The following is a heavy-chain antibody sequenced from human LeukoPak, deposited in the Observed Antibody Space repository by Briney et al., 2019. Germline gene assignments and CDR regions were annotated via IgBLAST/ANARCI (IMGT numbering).Heavy chain of an antibody. J-gene: IGHJ4*02. CDR3: ARDPVRRDSY. V-gene: IGHV3-74*01. CDR1: GFTFNTYW. Sequence: GGSLRLSCAASGFTFNTYWMHWVRQAPGKGLVWVSHINPDGSQTNYADSVTGRFTISRDNAKNTLYLQMNSLRAEDTAVYYCARDPVRRDSYWGQGTLVTVSS. D-gene: IGHD3-10*01. CDR2: INPDGSQT.